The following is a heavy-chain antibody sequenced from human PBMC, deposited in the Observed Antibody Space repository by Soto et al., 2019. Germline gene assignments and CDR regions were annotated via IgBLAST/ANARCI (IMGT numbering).Heavy chain of an antibody. CDR2: IYYSGRS. Sequence: PSETLSLTCTVSGGSFKSGSYSWGWIRQPPGKGLEWIGGIYYSGRSYYNPSLKSRVTMSVDTSKNQFSLTLNSVTAADAAVYYCARQRTTVVTQAYFDHWGQGTLVTVSS. J-gene: IGHJ4*02. V-gene: IGHV4-39*01. CDR3: ARQRTTVVTQAYFDH. D-gene: IGHD4-17*01. CDR1: GGSFKSGSYS.